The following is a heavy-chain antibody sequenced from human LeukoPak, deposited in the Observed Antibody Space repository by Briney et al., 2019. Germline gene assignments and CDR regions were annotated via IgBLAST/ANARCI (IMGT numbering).Heavy chain of an antibody. CDR1: GFTFSSYS. D-gene: IGHD2/OR15-2a*01. CDR2: ISSSSSHI. Sequence: PGGSLRLSCAASGFTFSSYSMNWVRQAPGKGLEWVSSISSSSSHIYYADSVKGRFTISRDNAKNSLYLQMNSLRAEDTAVYYCATSGLSRFGFWGQGTLVTVSS. CDR3: ATSGLSRFGF. V-gene: IGHV3-21*04. J-gene: IGHJ4*02.